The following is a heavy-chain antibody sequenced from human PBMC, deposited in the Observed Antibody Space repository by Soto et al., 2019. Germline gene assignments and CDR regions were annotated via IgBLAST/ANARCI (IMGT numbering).Heavy chain of an antibody. CDR3: ASLIAVANY. D-gene: IGHD6-19*01. J-gene: IGHJ4*02. Sequence: NWWSWVRQPPGKGLEWIGEIYHSGTTNYNPSLKSRVTISVDKSKNQFSLKLSSVTAADTAVYYCASLIAVANYWGQGTLVTVSS. CDR2: IYHSGTT. CDR1: NW. V-gene: IGHV4-4*02.